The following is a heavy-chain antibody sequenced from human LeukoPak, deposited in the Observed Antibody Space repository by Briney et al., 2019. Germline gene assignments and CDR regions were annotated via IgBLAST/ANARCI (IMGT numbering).Heavy chain of an antibody. J-gene: IGHJ4*02. D-gene: IGHD2-15*01. CDR1: GGSSSFYY. CDR2: IHTSAST. V-gene: IGHV4-4*09. Sequence: SETLSLTCTVSGGSSSFYYWTWIRQPPGKGLEWIGYIHTSASTTYNPSLKSRVTMSIDTSKNQFSLRLSSVTAADTAVYYCVRPGQSSWWVYFNYWGQGTVVTVSS. CDR3: VRPGQSSWWVYFNY.